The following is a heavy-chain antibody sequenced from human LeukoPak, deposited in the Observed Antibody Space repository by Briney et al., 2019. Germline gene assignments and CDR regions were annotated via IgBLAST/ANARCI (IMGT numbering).Heavy chain of an antibody. D-gene: IGHD5-12*01. CDR1: GFTFNNYG. Sequence: PGGSLRLSCAASGFTFNNYGMHWVRQAPGKGLEWVAVISYDGSNKYYADSVKGRFTISRDNSKNTLYVQMNSLRAEDTAIYYCARRGGTVATIGDDFDYWGQGTVVTVSS. J-gene: IGHJ4*02. V-gene: IGHV3-30*03. CDR3: ARRGGTVATIGDDFDY. CDR2: ISYDGSNK.